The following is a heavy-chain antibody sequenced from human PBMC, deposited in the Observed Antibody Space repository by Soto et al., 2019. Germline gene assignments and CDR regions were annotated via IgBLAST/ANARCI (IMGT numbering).Heavy chain of an antibody. V-gene: IGHV3-53*01. J-gene: IGHJ5*02. CDR1: GFTVSSNY. Sequence: EVQLVESGGGLIQPGGSLRLSCAASGFTVSSNYMSWVRQAPGKGLEWVSVIYSGGSTYYADSVKGRFTISRDNSKNTLYLKMNSLRAEDTAVYYCARVWWYDSSGHGFAPWGQGTLFTVSS. CDR3: ARVWWYDSSGHGFAP. D-gene: IGHD3-22*01. CDR2: IYSGGST.